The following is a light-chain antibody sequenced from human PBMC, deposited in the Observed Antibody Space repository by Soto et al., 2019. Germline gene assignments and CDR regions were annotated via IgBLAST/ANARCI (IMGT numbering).Light chain of an antibody. CDR1: QGISNF. J-gene: IGKJ4*01. CDR2: DAY. CDR3: QKYNSAPLS. Sequence: DLQMTQSPSSLSVSVGDRVTITCRASQGISNFLAWYQQKPGKVPKLLISDAYTLQSGVPSRFSGSRSGTDFTLTISSLQPEDVATYYCQKYNSAPLSFGGGTKVEI. V-gene: IGKV1-27*01.